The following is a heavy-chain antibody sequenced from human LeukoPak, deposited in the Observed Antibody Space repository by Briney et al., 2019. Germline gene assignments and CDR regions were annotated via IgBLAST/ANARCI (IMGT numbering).Heavy chain of an antibody. CDR3: ARGFRGSGSYYRVYYYYGMDV. CDR1: GGSFSGYY. J-gene: IGHJ6*02. D-gene: IGHD3-10*01. V-gene: IGHV4-34*01. CDR2: ISHSGST. Sequence: SETLSLTCAVYGGSFSGYYWSWIRQPPGKGLEWIGEISHSGSTNYNPSLKSRVTISVDTSKNQFSLKLSSVTAADTAVYYCARGFRGSGSYYRVYYYYGMDVWGQGTTVTVSS.